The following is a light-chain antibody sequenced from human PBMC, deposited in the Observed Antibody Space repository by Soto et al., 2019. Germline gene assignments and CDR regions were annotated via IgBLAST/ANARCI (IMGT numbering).Light chain of an antibody. CDR1: QSVSSN. Sequence: EMVMTQSPATLSVSPGEGATLSCRASQSVSSNLAWYQQKPGQAPRLLIFGASARATGIPARFSGSGSGTEYTLTINRLQSEDFAVYFCQQYNNWPPAFDQGTKVEIK. CDR2: GAS. CDR3: QQYNNWPPA. J-gene: IGKJ1*01. V-gene: IGKV3-15*01.